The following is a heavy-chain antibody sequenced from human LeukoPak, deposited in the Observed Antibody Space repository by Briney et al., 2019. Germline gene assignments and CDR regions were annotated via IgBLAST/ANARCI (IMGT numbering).Heavy chain of an antibody. J-gene: IGHJ4*02. CDR2: ISYDGSNK. V-gene: IGHV3-30*18. D-gene: IGHD3-10*01. Sequence: GGSLRLSCAASGFTFSSYGMHWVRQAPGKGLEWVAVISYDGSNKYYADSVKGRFTISRDNSKNTLYLQMNSLRAEGTAVYYCAKGTRGVIIPNFDYWGRGTLVTVSS. CDR3: AKGTRGVIIPNFDY. CDR1: GFTFSSYG.